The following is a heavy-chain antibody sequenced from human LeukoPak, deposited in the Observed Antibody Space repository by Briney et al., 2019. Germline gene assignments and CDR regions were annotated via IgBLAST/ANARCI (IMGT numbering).Heavy chain of an antibody. Sequence: SETLSLTCTVSGGSISSYYWSWIRQPPGKGLEWIGYIYYSGSTSYNPSLKSRVTISVDTSKNQFSLKLSSVTAADTAVYYCAAVLGPYFDYWGQGTLVTVSS. V-gene: IGHV4-59*01. D-gene: IGHD2-8*01. CDR3: AAVLGPYFDY. CDR1: GGSISSYY. J-gene: IGHJ4*02. CDR2: IYYSGST.